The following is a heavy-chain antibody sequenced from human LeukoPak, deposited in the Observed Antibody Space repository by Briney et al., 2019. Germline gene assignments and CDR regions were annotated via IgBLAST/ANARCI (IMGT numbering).Heavy chain of an antibody. CDR3: ARAEGIFPNDY. Sequence: GASVKVSCKASGYTFTSYYMHWVRQAPGQGLEWMGWISAYNGNTNYAQKLQGRVTMTTDTSTSTAYMELRSLRSDDTAVYYCARAEGIFPNDYWGQGTLVTVSS. J-gene: IGHJ4*02. CDR1: GYTFTSYY. CDR2: ISAYNGNT. D-gene: IGHD3-3*01. V-gene: IGHV1-18*04.